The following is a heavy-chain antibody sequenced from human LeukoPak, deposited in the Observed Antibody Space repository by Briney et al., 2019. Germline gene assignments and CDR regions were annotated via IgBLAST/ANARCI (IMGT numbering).Heavy chain of an antibody. J-gene: IGHJ6*02. V-gene: IGHV1-18*01. D-gene: IGHD5-18*01. CDR1: GYTVTSYG. Sequence: ASVKVSCKASGYTVTSYGVSWVRQAPGQGLEWMGWISGYNGNTKYAQKVQGRVTMTTDTSTGTAYMEPRSLRSDDTAVYYCARGYSYGSDYYYGMDVWGQGTTVTVSS. CDR3: ARGYSYGSDYYYGMDV. CDR2: ISGYNGNT.